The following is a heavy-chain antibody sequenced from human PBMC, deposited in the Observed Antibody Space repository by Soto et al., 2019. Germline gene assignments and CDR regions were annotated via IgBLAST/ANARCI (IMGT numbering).Heavy chain of an antibody. V-gene: IGHV4-4*02. CDR3: ARDSSRWGSGSLDY. CDR1: GGSISSSNW. D-gene: IGHD6-19*01. CDR2: IYHSGST. Sequence: QVQLQESGPGLVKPSGTLSLTCAVSGGSISSSNWWSWVRQPPGKGLEWIGEIYHSGSTNYNPSLKSRATRSVDKSKHQFSLQLSSVTAADTAVYYCARDSSRWGSGSLDYWGQGTLVTVSS. J-gene: IGHJ4*02.